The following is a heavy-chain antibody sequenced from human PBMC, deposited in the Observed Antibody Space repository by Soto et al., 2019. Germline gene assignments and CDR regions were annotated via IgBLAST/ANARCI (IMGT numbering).Heavy chain of an antibody. Sequence: SETLSLTCSVSGGSISGSYWSWIRQSPGKGLEWLGYVYYTGSTNYSPSLRSRVSISVDTSKNEFSLRLSSVTAADTAVYFCARSVAVPGARIDYWGQGTQVTVSS. V-gene: IGHV4-59*01. CDR3: ARSVAVPGARIDY. CDR2: VYYTGST. J-gene: IGHJ4*02. CDR1: GGSISGSY. D-gene: IGHD6-19*01.